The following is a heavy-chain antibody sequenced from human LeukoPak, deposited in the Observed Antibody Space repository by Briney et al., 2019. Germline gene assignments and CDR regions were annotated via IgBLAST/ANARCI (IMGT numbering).Heavy chain of an antibody. J-gene: IGHJ4*02. CDR1: GGSISSYY. CDR3: ARLQHLVSYYFDY. Sequence: PSETLSLTCTVSGGSISSYYWSWIRQPPGKGLEWTGNIYYSGSTYYNPSLKSRVTISVDTSKNQFSLKLSSATAADTAVYYCARLQHLVSYYFDYWGQGTLVTVSS. V-gene: IGHV4-59*12. D-gene: IGHD6-13*01. CDR2: IYYSGST.